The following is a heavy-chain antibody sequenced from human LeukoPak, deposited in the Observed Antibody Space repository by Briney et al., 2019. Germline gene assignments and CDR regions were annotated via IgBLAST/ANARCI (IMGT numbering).Heavy chain of an antibody. CDR2: IKQDGSEK. CDR3: ARDTLTTVVTPYYYYGMDV. V-gene: IGHV3-7*01. D-gene: IGHD4-23*01. CDR1: GFTFSSYW. J-gene: IGHJ6*02. Sequence: GGSLRLSCAASGFTFSSYWMSWVRQAPGKGLEWVANIKQDGSEKYYVDSVKGRFTISRDNAKNSLYLQMNSLRAEDTAAYYCARDTLTTVVTPYYYYGMDVWGQGTTVTVSS.